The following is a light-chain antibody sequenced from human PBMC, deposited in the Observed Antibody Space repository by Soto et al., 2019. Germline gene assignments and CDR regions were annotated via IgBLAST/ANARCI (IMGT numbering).Light chain of an antibody. V-gene: IGKV3-15*01. CDR2: DAS. J-gene: IGKJ3*01. CDR3: QQYNYWPET. CDR1: HSVSNN. Sequence: EVVMTQSPATLSVYPGDRATLSCRASHSVSNNLAWYQHKPGQAPRLLIYDASTRATGIPARFSGSGSGTEFTLTISSLQSEDFAIFYCQQYNYWPETFGPGTKVDIK.